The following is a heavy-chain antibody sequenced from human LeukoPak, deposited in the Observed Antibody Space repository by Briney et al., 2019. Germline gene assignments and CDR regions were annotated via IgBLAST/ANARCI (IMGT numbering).Heavy chain of an antibody. V-gene: IGHV4-34*01. CDR2: INHSGST. Sequence: PSETLSLTCAVYGGSFSGYYWSWIRQPPGKGLEWIGEINHSGSTNYNPSLKSRVTISVDTSKNQFSLELSSVTAADTAVYYCATGVPHLRGIVVVPAGGRERNWFDPWGQGTLVTVSS. D-gene: IGHD2-2*01. CDR1: GGSFSGYY. J-gene: IGHJ5*02. CDR3: ATGVPHLRGIVVVPAGGRERNWFDP.